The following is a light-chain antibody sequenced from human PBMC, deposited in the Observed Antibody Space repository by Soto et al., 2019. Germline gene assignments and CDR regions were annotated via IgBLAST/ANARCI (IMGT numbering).Light chain of an antibody. V-gene: IGLV2-23*01. CDR3: CSYAGSSTYV. Sequence: QSALTQPASASGSPGQSITISCTGTSSYVGSYNLVSWYQKHPGKAPKLMIYEGSKRPSGVSNRFSGSKSGNTASLTISGLQAEDEADYYCCSYAGSSTYVFGSGTKVTVL. J-gene: IGLJ1*01. CDR2: EGS. CDR1: SSYVGSYNL.